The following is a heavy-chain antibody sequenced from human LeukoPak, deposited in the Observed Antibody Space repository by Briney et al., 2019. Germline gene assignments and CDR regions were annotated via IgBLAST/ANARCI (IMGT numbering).Heavy chain of an antibody. CDR3: ARGLGHSSEWFIDY. V-gene: IGHV1-18*01. J-gene: IGHJ4*02. CDR2: ISAYNGDR. D-gene: IGHD6-19*01. Sequence: ASVKVSCKASGYTFTSYGISWVRQAPGQGLEWVGWISAYNGDRHFAQKVQGRVTMTTDTSTSTVYMDLGSLRSDDTAVYYCARGLGHSSEWFIDYWGQGTLVTVSS. CDR1: GYTFTSYG.